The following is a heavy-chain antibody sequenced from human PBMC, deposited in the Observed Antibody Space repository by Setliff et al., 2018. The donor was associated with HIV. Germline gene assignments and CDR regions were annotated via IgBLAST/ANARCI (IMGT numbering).Heavy chain of an antibody. CDR2: ISSNTDNI. V-gene: IGHV3-9*01. D-gene: IGHD3-16*01. Sequence: GGSLRLSCAASGFTFNAYAMHWVRQPPGKGLEWVSGISSNTDNIYYADSVTGRFTISRDNAKNSLYLQMNSLRAEDTAVYYCARGRPGGTDYWGQGTLVTVSS. CDR3: ARGRPGGTDY. CDR1: GFTFNAYA. J-gene: IGHJ4*02.